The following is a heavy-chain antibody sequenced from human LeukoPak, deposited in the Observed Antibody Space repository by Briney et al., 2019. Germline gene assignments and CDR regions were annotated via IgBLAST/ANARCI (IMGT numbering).Heavy chain of an antibody. CDR3: ARDITMVRGVIGY. CDR2: INPKNAGT. Sequence: ASVKVSCKASGYTFTGHYMHWVRQAPGQGLEWMGWINPKNAGTNFAQRFQGRVTMTRDTSSSTVYMELSRLRSDDTAVYYCARDITMVRGVIGYWGQGTLVTVSS. D-gene: IGHD3-10*01. V-gene: IGHV1-2*02. CDR1: GYTFTGHY. J-gene: IGHJ4*02.